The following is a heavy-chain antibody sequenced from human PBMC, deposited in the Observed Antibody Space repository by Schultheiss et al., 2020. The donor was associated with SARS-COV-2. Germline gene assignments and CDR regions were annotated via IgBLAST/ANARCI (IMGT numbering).Heavy chain of an antibody. CDR1: GFTFSSYA. CDR2: ISYDGSNK. D-gene: IGHD6-6*01. Sequence: GGSLRLSCAASGFTFSSYAMHWVRQAPGKGLEWVAVISYDGSNKYYADSVKGRFTISRDNSKNTLYLQMNSLRAEDTAVYYCARDLRSSGEYFQHWGQGTLVTVSS. J-gene: IGHJ1*01. V-gene: IGHV3-30-3*01. CDR3: ARDLRSSGEYFQH.